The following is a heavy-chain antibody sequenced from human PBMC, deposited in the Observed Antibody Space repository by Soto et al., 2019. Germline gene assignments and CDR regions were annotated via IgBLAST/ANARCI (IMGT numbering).Heavy chain of an antibody. D-gene: IGHD3-3*01. CDR2: IYHSGST. CDR3: VAIGYYSLDY. V-gene: IGHV4-4*01. CDR1: GGSIISSRW. J-gene: IGHJ4*02. Sequence: QVQLQESGPGLVKPSGTLSLTCTVSGGSIISSRWWSWVHQPPGKGLEWVGEIYHSGSTNYNPSLKSRVTISVDKSKNQFSLNLSSVTAADTAVYWCVAIGYYSLDYWGQGALVTVSS.